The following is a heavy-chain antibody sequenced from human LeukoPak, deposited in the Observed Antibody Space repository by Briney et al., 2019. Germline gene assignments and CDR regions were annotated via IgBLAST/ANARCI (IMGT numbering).Heavy chain of an antibody. J-gene: IGHJ4*02. CDR1: GGSISSYY. D-gene: IGHD4-17*01. CDR2: IYYSGST. V-gene: IGHV4-59*08. CDR3: ARQPPPDYGDYAMWFDY. Sequence: PSETLSLTCTVSGGSISSYYWSWIRQPPGKGQEWIGYIYYSGSTNYNPSLKSRVTISVDTSKNQFSLKLSSVTAADTAVYYCARQPPPDYGDYAMWFDYWGQGTLVTVSS.